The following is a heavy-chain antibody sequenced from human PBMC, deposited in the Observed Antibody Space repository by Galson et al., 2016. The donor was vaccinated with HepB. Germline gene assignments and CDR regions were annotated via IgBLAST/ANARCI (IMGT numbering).Heavy chain of an antibody. J-gene: IGHJ4*02. V-gene: IGHV5-51*01. D-gene: IGHD1-26*01. CDR1: GATVTNSW. Sequence: QSGAEVKKPGESLRISCYLSGATVTNSWISWVRQVPGKGLEWMGIIYPDDSDTRYSPSFRGQFTISADKSISTANLQWSNLKASDTARYYCARHWALGRGVEYWGQGTRVTVSS. CDR3: ARHWALGRGVEY. CDR2: IYPDDSDT.